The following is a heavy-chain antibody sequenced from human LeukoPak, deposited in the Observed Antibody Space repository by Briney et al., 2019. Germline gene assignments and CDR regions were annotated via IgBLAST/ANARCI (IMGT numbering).Heavy chain of an antibody. CDR1: GYTFTSCF. V-gene: IGHV1-46*01. CDR3: ARRHAGQWLDYFDY. D-gene: IGHD6-19*01. J-gene: IGHJ4*02. CDR2: INPVTGAT. Sequence: ASVKVSCKASGYTFTSCFMHWVRQAPGQGLEWMGLINPVTGATTYAQTFQGRVTLTRDTSTSTVYMELSSLTSDDTAMYYCARRHAGQWLDYFDYWGQGTLVTVSS.